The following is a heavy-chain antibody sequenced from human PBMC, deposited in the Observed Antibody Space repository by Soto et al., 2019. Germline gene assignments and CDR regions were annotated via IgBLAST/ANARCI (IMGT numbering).Heavy chain of an antibody. CDR2: ISSEGTTT. V-gene: IGHV3-11*01. J-gene: IGHJ4*02. D-gene: IGHD1-26*01. CDR3: AKSSSQWELPSGFDY. CDR1: GFTISDYY. Sequence: GGSLRLSCAASGFTISDYYMTWIRQAPGKGLEWVSYISSEGTTTYYADSVRDRFSISLDNAKNSVYLQMNSLRAEDTAVYYCAKSSSQWELPSGFDYWGQGTMVTLSS.